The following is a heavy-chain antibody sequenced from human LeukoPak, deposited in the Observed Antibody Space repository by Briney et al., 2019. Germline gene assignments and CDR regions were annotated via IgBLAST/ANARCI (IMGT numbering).Heavy chain of an antibody. D-gene: IGHD3-22*01. Sequence: GGSLRLSCAASGFTFSDYYMSWIRQAPGKGLEWVSYISSSGSTIYYADSVKGRFTVSRDNAKNSLYLQMNSLRAEDTAVYYCARDWNYYDSSGYGYWGQGTLVTVSS. CDR3: ARDWNYYDSSGYGY. V-gene: IGHV3-11*01. CDR2: ISSSGSTI. CDR1: GFTFSDYY. J-gene: IGHJ4*02.